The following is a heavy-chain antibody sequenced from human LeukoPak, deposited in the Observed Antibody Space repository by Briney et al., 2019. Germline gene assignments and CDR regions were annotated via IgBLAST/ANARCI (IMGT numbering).Heavy chain of an antibody. CDR1: GGSISSSSYY. V-gene: IGHV4-39*07. CDR3: ARGPAAYSSSWYGNYYFDY. J-gene: IGHJ4*02. Sequence: SETLSLTCTVSGGSISSSSYYWGWIRQPPGKGLEWIGSIYYSGSTYYNPSLKSRVTMSVDTSKNQFSLKLSSVTAADTAVYYCARGPAAYSSSWYGNYYFDYWGQGTLVTVSS. D-gene: IGHD6-13*01. CDR2: IYYSGST.